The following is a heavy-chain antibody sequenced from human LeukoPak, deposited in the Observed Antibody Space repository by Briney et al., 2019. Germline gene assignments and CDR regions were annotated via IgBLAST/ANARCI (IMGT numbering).Heavy chain of an antibody. CDR1: GFSFSIHR. D-gene: IGHD6-13*01. J-gene: IGHJ6*03. CDR2: ISYDGNIK. CDR3: AKDSQELTFSHYYYMDV. Sequence: GGPLRLSCGASGFSFSIHRILWAHPDPGKGVEWVADISYDGNIKYYDDYVTGRFTISRDNYKSILYLQQASLRAEETAVYYCAKDSQELTFSHYYYMDVSGNGTTVTVSS. V-gene: IGHV3-30*18.